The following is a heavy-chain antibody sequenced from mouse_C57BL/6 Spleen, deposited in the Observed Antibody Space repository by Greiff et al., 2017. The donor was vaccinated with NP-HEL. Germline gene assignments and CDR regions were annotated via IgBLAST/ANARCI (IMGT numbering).Heavy chain of an antibody. Sequence: VQLQQSGAELVKPGASVKMSCKASGYTFTSYWITWVKQRPGQGLEWIGDIYPGSGSTNYNEKFKSKATLTVDTSSSTAYMQLSSLTSEDSAVYYCALLFITTVVDAMDYWGQGTSVTVSS. V-gene: IGHV1-55*01. CDR1: GYTFTSYW. J-gene: IGHJ4*01. CDR2: IYPGSGST. CDR3: ALLFITTVVDAMDY. D-gene: IGHD1-1*01.